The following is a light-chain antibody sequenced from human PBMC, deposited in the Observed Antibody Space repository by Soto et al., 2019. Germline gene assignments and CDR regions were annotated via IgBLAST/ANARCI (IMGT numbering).Light chain of an antibody. CDR2: DVT. J-gene: IGLJ1*01. CDR1: STDVGGFNY. Sequence: QSVLTQPASVSGSPGQSITISCTGTSTDVGGFNYVSWYQQLPGKAPKLVIYDVTHRTSGVSDRFSGSRSGNTASLTISGLQAEDEADYYCTSFTSGSTPYVLGTGTKLTVL. CDR3: TSFTSGSTPYV. V-gene: IGLV2-14*03.